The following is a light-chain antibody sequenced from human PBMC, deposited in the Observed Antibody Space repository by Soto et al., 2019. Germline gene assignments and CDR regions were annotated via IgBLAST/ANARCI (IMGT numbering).Light chain of an antibody. CDR2: GAP. J-gene: IGKJ4*01. V-gene: IGKV3-15*01. Sequence: DIILTQSPAIVSVSPGERATLSCRASRSVSTNLAWYQHKHGQAPRLLIYGAPTRVTDIPARFSGSGSGTDFTLTINYLKSEDFGVYYCQQYDKSLPPVTFGGGTKVEI. CDR1: RSVSTN. CDR3: QQYDKSLPPVT.